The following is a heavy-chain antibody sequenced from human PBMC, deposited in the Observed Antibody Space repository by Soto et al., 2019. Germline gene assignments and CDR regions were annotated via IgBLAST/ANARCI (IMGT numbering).Heavy chain of an antibody. D-gene: IGHD1-26*01. V-gene: IGHV3-23*01. CDR1: GFRFSSYA. CDR2: ISGSGDTT. CDR3: AKNGIVDY. Sequence: EVQLLESGGGLVQRGGSLRLSCAVSGFRFSSYAMSWVRQAPGKGLEWVSAISGSGDTTNYADTVKGRFTISRDNSKNTLYLQMNSLRVEDTAVYYCAKNGIVDYWGQGTLVTVSS. J-gene: IGHJ4*02.